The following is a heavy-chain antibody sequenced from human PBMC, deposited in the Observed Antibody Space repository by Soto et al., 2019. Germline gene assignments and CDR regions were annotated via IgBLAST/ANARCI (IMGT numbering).Heavy chain of an antibody. D-gene: IGHD3-3*01. Sequence: SETLSLTCAVYGGSFSCYYWIWIRQPPGKGLEWIGEINHSGSTNYNPSLKSRVTISVDTSKNQFSLKLSSVTAADTAVYYCARSSASIFGVVIGDNWFDPWGQGTLVTVSS. CDR3: ARSSASIFGVVIGDNWFDP. CDR1: GGSFSCYY. J-gene: IGHJ5*02. CDR2: INHSGST. V-gene: IGHV4-34*01.